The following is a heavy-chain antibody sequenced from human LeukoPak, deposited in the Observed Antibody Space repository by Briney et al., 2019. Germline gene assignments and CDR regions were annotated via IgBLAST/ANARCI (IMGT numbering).Heavy chain of an antibody. V-gene: IGHV4-34*01. D-gene: IGHD2-2*01. CDR1: GGSFSGYY. Sequence: SETLSLTCAVYGGSFSGYYWSWIRQPPGKGLEWIGEINHSGSTNYNPSLKSRVTISVDTSKNQFSLKLSSVTAADTAVYSCARMNCSSTSCYHSDYWGQGTLVTVSS. CDR2: INHSGST. J-gene: IGHJ4*02. CDR3: ARMNCSSTSCYHSDY.